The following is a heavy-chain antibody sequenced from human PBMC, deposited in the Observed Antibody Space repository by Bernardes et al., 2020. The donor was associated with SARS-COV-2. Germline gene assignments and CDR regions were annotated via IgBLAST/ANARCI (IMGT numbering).Heavy chain of an antibody. J-gene: IGHJ5*02. V-gene: IGHV2-5*01. CDR3: APRPSYLPHGWFDP. CDR1: GFSLDRCSVG. Sequence: SAPTLVKPTQPLTLSCTFSGFSLDRCSVGVGWIRQPPGKALEWLAMIYGNDNKHYSPSLKNRLTIAKDTSNNQVVFTMTNMDPADTGTYYCAPRPSYLPHGWFDPWGQGSLVTVSS. CDR2: IYGNDNK. D-gene: IGHD3-10*01.